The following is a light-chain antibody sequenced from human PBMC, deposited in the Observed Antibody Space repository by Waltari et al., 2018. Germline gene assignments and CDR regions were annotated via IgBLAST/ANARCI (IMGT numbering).Light chain of an antibody. J-gene: IGLJ2*01. Sequence: QSVLTQPPSVSAAPGQKVTISCSGRSSNIGSNRVSWYRQFPGTAPKLLIYEDNRRPSGTPDRFSGSKSGTSATLDITGLQTGDEADYYCGTWDSSLTAGVFGGGTKLTVL. CDR1: SSNIGSNR. V-gene: IGLV1-51*02. CDR2: EDN. CDR3: GTWDSSLTAGV.